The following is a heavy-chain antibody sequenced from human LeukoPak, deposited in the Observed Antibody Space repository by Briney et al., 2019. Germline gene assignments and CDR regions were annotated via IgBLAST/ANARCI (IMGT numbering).Heavy chain of an antibody. CDR1: GDSVSSSSAV. Sequence: SQTLSLTCAVSGDSVSSSSAVWNWIRQSPSRGLEWLGRTYYRSKWHNEYAESVKSRISITSDTSKNQFSLQLNSVTPEDMAVYYCARVWYSGPDDAFDIWGQGTMVTVSS. J-gene: IGHJ3*02. CDR2: TYYRSKWHN. D-gene: IGHD1-26*01. V-gene: IGHV6-1*01. CDR3: ARVWYSGPDDAFDI.